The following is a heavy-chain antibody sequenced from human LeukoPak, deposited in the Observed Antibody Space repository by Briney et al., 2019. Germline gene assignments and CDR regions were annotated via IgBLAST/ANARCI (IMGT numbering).Heavy chain of an antibody. CDR2: IYHSGST. CDR1: GGSISSTNW. Sequence: HPSETPSLTCAVSGGSISSTNWWSWVRQPPGQGLEWIGEIYHSGSTNYNPSLKSRVIISVDKSKNQFSLKLSSVTAADTAVYYCTGNGYYSLEYWGQGTLVTVSS. J-gene: IGHJ4*02. D-gene: IGHD3-3*01. V-gene: IGHV4-4*02. CDR3: TGNGYYSLEY.